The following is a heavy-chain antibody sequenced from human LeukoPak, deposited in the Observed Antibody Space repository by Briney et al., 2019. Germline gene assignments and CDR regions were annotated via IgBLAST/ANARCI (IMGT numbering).Heavy chain of an antibody. Sequence: SETLSLTCTVSRYSISSGYYWGWIRQPPGKGLEWIGSIYHSGSTHYKPALKSRVIISIDTSKNQFSLKLSSMTAADTAVYYCARGLVIAVTGWGQWELPPAGHDSWGQGTLVTVSS. V-gene: IGHV4-38-2*02. CDR3: ARGLVIAVTGWGQWELPPAGHDS. CDR2: IYHSGST. CDR1: RYSISSGYY. J-gene: IGHJ4*02. D-gene: IGHD1-26*01.